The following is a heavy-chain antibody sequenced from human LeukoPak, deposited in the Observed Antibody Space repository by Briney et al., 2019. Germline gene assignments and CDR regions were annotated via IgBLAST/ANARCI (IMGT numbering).Heavy chain of an antibody. J-gene: IGHJ4*02. CDR2: IYYSGST. V-gene: IGHV4-31*03. CDR3: AGDSSAYYYPSWGFDY. CDR1: GGSISSGGYY. D-gene: IGHD3-22*01. Sequence: SETLSLTCTVSGGSISSGGYYWSWIRQHPGKGLEWIGYIYYSGSTYYNPSLKSRVTISVDTSKNQFSLKLSSVTAADTAVYYCAGDSSAYYYPSWGFDYWGQGTLVTVSS.